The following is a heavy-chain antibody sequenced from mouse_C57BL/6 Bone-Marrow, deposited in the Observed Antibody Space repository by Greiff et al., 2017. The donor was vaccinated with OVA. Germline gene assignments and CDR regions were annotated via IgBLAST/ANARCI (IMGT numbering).Heavy chain of an antibody. Sequence: QVQLKQPGAELVKPGASVKLSCKASGYTFTSYWMHWVKQRPGQGLEWIGMIHPNSGSTNYNEKFKSKATLTVDKSSSTAYMQLSSLTSEDSAVYYCARGGYDYDEGFDYWGQGTTLTVSS. V-gene: IGHV1-64*01. CDR3: ARGGYDYDEGFDY. CDR1: GYTFTSYW. CDR2: IHPNSGST. D-gene: IGHD2-4*01. J-gene: IGHJ2*01.